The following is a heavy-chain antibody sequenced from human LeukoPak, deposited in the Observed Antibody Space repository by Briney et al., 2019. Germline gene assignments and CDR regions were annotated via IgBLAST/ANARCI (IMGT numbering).Heavy chain of an antibody. V-gene: IGHV3-48*01. D-gene: IGHD3-3*01. CDR2: ISPTSSNI. Sequence: GGSLRLSCAASGFTFRDYSMNWVRQAPGKGPECVSYISPTSSNIFYVDSVKGRFTISRDNSKNTLYLQMNSLRAEDTAVYYCAGEAFYDFWSGYHYWGQGTLVTVSS. CDR3: AGEAFYDFWSGYHY. J-gene: IGHJ4*02. CDR1: GFTFRDYS.